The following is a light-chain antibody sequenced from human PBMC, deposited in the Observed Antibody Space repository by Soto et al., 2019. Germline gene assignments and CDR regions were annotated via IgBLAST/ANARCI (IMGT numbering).Light chain of an antibody. CDR2: SNN. CDR1: SSNIGSNT. V-gene: IGLV1-44*01. Sequence: QSVLTQPPSASGTPGQRVTISCSGSSSNIGSNTVNWYQQLPGTAPKLVIYSNNQRPSGVPDRFSGSKSGTSASLAISGLQFEDEADYYCEPWDKSQNGYVVFGGGTKLTVL. J-gene: IGLJ2*01. CDR3: EPWDKSQNGYVV.